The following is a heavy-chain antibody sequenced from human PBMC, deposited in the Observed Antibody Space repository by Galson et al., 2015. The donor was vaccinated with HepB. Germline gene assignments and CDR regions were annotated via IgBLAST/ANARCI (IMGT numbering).Heavy chain of an antibody. CDR3: ARGLSPRIKKSGSIFKEYNGLDAFDM. CDR1: GFTFTTYD. J-gene: IGHJ3*02. Sequence: SLRLSCAASGFTFTTYDMTWVRQAPGKGLEWVSTISDSDDSTHYKDSVRGRFTISRDNSKNTVYLQMNGLRAEDTAVYYCARGLSPRIKKSGSIFKEYNGLDAFDMWGQGTVVTVSS. D-gene: IGHD1-26*01. V-gene: IGHV3-23*01. CDR2: ISDSDDST.